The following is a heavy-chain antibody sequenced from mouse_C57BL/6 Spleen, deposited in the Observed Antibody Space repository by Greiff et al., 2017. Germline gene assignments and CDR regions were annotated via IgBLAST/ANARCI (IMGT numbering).Heavy chain of an antibody. Sequence: EVQRVESGGGLVKPGGSLKLSCAASGFTFSSYAMSWVRQTPEKRLEWVATISDGGSYTYYPDNVKGRFTISRDNAKNNLYLQMSHLKSEDTAMYYCARSYDYYAMGYWGQGTSVTVSS. CDR2: ISDGGSYT. J-gene: IGHJ4*01. V-gene: IGHV5-4*01. CDR3: ARSYDYYAMGY. CDR1: GFTFSSYA.